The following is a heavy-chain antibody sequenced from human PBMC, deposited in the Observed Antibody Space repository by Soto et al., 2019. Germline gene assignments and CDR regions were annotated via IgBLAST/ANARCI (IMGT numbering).Heavy chain of an antibody. J-gene: IGHJ4*02. CDR1: GFTFSSFD. V-gene: IGHV3-21*06. CDR3: ARRAVTTYHFFDY. Sequence: LRLSCATSGFTFSSFDMDWVRQAPGKGLEWVSSIHRASTYIYYADSVRGRFTISRDNAKSSLYLQMNSLTVEDTAVYYCARRAVTTYHFFDYWGQGALVTVSS. D-gene: IGHD4-17*01. CDR2: IHRASTYI.